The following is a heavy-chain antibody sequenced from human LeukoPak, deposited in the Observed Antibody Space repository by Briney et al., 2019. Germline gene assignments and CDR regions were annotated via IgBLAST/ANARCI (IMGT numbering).Heavy chain of an antibody. CDR3: ARGTLWFGLGHLDY. CDR2: ISYDGSNK. V-gene: IGHV3-30*04. CDR1: GFTFSSYA. Sequence: GGSLRLSCAASGFTFSSYAMHWVRQAPGKGLEWVAVISYDGSNKYYADSVKGRFTISSDNSKNTLYLQMNSLRAEDTAVYYCARGTLWFGLGHLDYWGQGTLVTVSS. J-gene: IGHJ4*02. D-gene: IGHD3-10*01.